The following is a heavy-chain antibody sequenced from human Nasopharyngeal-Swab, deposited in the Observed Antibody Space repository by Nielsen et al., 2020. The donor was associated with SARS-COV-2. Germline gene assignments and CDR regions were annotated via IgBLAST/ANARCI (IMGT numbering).Heavy chain of an antibody. V-gene: IGHV4-59*01. CDR1: GGSLSSFY. J-gene: IGHJ5*02. CDR2: IYYGGST. D-gene: IGHD3-3*01. CDR3: ARDSTVFGVVPSWFDP. Sequence: ESLKISCTVSGGSLSSFYWSWIRQPPGKGLEWIGYIYYGGSTNYNPSLKSRVTISIDTSKNQFSLKLSSVTAADTAVYYCARDSTVFGVVPSWFDPWGQGTLVTVSS.